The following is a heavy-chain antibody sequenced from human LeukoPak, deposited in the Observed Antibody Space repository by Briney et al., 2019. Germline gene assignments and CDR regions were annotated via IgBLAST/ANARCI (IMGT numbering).Heavy chain of an antibody. CDR2: ISYDGSNK. Sequence: PGGSLRLSCAASGFTFSSYSMHWVRQAPGKGLEWVAVISYDGSNKYYADSVKGRFTISRDNSKNTLYLQMNSLRAEDTAVYYCANLKLELPKFYYYYYGMDVWGQGTTVTVSS. CDR1: GFTFSSYS. CDR3: ANLKLELPKFYYYYYGMDV. V-gene: IGHV3-30*18. J-gene: IGHJ6*02. D-gene: IGHD1-26*01.